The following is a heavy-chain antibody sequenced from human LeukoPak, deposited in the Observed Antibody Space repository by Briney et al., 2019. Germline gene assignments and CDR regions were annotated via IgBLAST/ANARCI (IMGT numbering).Heavy chain of an antibody. J-gene: IGHJ3*02. CDR1: GGSISGYY. CDR3: ARDICSSTSCYYVNDAFDI. V-gene: IGHV4-4*07. D-gene: IGHD2-2*01. Sequence: SETLSLTCTVSGGSISGYYWSWIRQPAGKGLEWIGRIYTSGSTNYNPSLKSRVTMSVDTSKNQFSLKLSSVTAADTAVYYCARDICSSTSCYYVNDAFDIWGQGTMVTVSS. CDR2: IYTSGST.